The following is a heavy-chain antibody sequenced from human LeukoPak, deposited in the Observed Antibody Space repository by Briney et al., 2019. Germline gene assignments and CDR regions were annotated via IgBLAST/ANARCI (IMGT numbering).Heavy chain of an antibody. V-gene: IGHV4-4*02. Sequence: PSETLSLTCAVSGGSINNNDWWSWVRQPPGKGLEWIGEINHSGSTNYNPSLKSRVTISVDTSKNQFSLKLSSVTAADTAVYYCARGPLLWFGELFDYWGQGTLVTVSS. CDR2: INHSGST. CDR3: ARGPLLWFGELFDY. J-gene: IGHJ4*02. CDR1: GGSINNNDW. D-gene: IGHD3-10*01.